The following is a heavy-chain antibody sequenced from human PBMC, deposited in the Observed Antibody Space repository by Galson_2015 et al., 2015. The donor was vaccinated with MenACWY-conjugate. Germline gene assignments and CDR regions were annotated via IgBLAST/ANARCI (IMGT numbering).Heavy chain of an antibody. CDR2: INHSGST. Sequence: ETLSLTCAVYGGSFSGYYWSWIRQPPGKGLEWIGEINHSGSTNNNPSLKSRVTISVDTSKNQFSLKLSSVTAADTAVYYCARKRSSGGIDPWGQGTLVTVSS. CDR3: ARKRSSGGIDP. D-gene: IGHD6-6*01. J-gene: IGHJ5*02. CDR1: GGSFSGYY. V-gene: IGHV4-34*01.